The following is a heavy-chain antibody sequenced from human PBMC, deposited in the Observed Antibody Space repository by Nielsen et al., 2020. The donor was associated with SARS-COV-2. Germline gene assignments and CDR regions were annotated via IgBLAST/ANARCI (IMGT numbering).Heavy chain of an antibody. CDR3: ASNAGVQPTSYYYYGMDV. CDR2: IKQDGSEK. V-gene: IGHV3-7*02. J-gene: IGHJ6*02. CDR1: GFTFSSYW. Sequence: GGSLRLSCAASGFTFSSYWMSWVRQAPGKGLEWVANIKQDGSEKYYVDSVKGRFTISRDNAKNSLYLQMNSLRAEDTAVYYCASNAGVQPTSYYYYGMDVWGQGTTVTVSS. D-gene: IGHD6-13*01.